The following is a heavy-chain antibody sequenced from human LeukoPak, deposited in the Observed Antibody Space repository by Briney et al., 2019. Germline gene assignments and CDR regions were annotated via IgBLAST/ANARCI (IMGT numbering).Heavy chain of an antibody. CDR3: ARGASSIVVMTATQENFFDY. CDR2: SNPSCGST. Sequence: SVTLSLTSSVSTFTIDHIHWQRQAPAHGLEYEWMCKSNPSCGSTFYAQTFQGRVIITRDKSTHTLYLQMTSLTTAATAVYYCARGASSIVVMTATQENFFDYWGQGTLVTVSS. D-gene: IGHD2-21*02. J-gene: IGHJ4*02. V-gene: IGHV1-46*01. CDR1: VSTFTIDH.